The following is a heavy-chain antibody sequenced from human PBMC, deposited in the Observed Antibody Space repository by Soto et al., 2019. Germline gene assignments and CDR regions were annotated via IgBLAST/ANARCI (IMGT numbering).Heavy chain of an antibody. V-gene: IGHV1-69*19. J-gene: IGHJ4*02. CDR2: ISPMFGAA. CDR3: AREVQVHTPAFVY. Sequence: QVQLVQSGAEMKKPGSSVKVSCQSSGGTFNTYAMNWVRQAPGQGPEWMGDISPMFGAANYAPKFQGRATITADESTGTSYMQLSSLTSEDTVLYFCAREVQVHTPAFVYWGQGTLVTVSS. CDR1: GGTFNTYA. D-gene: IGHD3-10*01.